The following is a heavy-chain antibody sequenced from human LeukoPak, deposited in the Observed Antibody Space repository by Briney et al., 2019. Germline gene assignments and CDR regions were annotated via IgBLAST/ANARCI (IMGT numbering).Heavy chain of an antibody. Sequence: GGSLRLSCATFGFTLSNFGMHWVRQAPGKGLEWVAVISYDGSNKYYADSVKGRFTISRDNSKNTLYLQMNSLRAEDTAVYYCARVRDGYNFFDYWGQGTLVTVSS. J-gene: IGHJ4*02. V-gene: IGHV3-30*19. CDR1: GFTLSNFG. D-gene: IGHD5-24*01. CDR2: ISYDGSNK. CDR3: ARVRDGYNFFDY.